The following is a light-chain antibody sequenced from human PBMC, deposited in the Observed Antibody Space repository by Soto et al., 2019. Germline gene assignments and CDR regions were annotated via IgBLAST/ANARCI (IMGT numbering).Light chain of an antibody. CDR1: QSLSTRY. CDR3: QQYASSMVYT. V-gene: IGKV3-20*01. CDR2: GAS. Sequence: EIVLTQSPGTLSLSPGESATLSCRASQSLSTRYIAWYQQKAGQAPRLLIYGASTRATGIPDRFSGSGSGTDFTLTISRLEPEDVAVYYCQQYASSMVYTFGQGTKLDIK. J-gene: IGKJ2*01.